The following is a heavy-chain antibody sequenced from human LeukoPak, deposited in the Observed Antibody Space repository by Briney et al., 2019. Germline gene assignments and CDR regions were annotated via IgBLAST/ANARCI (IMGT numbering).Heavy chain of an antibody. J-gene: IGHJ4*02. V-gene: IGHV3-13*01. CDR3: ARGGIQVSGIDEFDY. Sequence: SGGSLRLSCAASGFTFIDYDMHWVRQVIGKGLEWVSAIGIRGDTHYSGSVKGRFTISRENAESSLYLQMNSLRAEDTAVYYCARGGIQVSGIDEFDYWGQETLVTVSS. CDR2: IGIRGDT. D-gene: IGHD6-19*01. CDR1: GFTFIDYD.